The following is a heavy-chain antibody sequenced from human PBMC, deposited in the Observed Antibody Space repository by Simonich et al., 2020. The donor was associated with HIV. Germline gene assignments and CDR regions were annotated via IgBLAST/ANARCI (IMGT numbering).Heavy chain of an antibody. Sequence: EVQLVESGGGLVQPGRSLRLSCAASGFTFDDYAMHWVRQAPGKGREWVSGISWKSGSIVYADSVKGRFTISRDNAKNSLYLQMNSLRAEDMALYYCAKDRYSSSSGSFDYWGQGTLVTVSS. D-gene: IGHD6-6*01. CDR2: ISWKSGSI. V-gene: IGHV3-9*03. CDR3: AKDRYSSSSGSFDY. J-gene: IGHJ4*02. CDR1: GFTFDDYA.